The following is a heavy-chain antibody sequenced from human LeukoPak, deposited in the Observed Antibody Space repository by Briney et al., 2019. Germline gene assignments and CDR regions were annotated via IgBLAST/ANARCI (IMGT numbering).Heavy chain of an antibody. CDR3: ASRVGTFYFDS. V-gene: IGHV3-30*02. J-gene: IGHJ4*02. CDR2: IHSNGNTV. Sequence: GGSLRLSCVASGFTFNTFGMHWVRQAPGKGLDWVAFIHSNGNTVYYTDSVKGRFSISRDNSKNTLYLQMNSLRPDDTAVYYCASRVGTFYFDSWGQGTQVTASS. CDR1: GFTFNTFG. D-gene: IGHD1-26*01.